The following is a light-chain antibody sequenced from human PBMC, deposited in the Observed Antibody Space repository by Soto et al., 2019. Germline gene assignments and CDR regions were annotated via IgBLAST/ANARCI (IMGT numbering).Light chain of an antibody. J-gene: IGLJ1*01. Sequence: QSALTQPASVSGSPGQSVTLSCTGTSSDVGAYNAVSWYQQHPGKAHQLIIYDISTRPSGVSHRFSGSKSANTSPLISSGHHAEDEADYYGGSATTRTAGVFGTGTKVTVL. CDR2: DIS. CDR3: GSATTRTAGV. CDR1: SSDVGAYNA. V-gene: IGLV2-14*03.